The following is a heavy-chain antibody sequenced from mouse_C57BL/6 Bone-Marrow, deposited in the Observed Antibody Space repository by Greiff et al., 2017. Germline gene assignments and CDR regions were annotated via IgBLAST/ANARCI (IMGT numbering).Heavy chain of an antibody. V-gene: IGHV1-47*01. J-gene: IGHJ2*01. CDR3: ARGGNYGGYYFDY. CDR2: FHPYNDDT. Sequence: VQLQQSGAELVKPGASVKMSCTASGYTFTTYPIEWMKQNHGKSLEWIGNFHPYNDDTKYNEKFKGKATLSVEKSSSTVYLELSRLTSDDSAVYYCARGGNYGGYYFDYWGQGTTLTVSS. CDR1: GYTFTTYP. D-gene: IGHD2-1*01.